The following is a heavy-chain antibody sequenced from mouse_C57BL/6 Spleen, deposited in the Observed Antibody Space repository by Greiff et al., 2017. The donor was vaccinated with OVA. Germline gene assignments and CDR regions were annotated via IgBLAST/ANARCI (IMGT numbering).Heavy chain of an antibody. D-gene: IGHD2-5*01. Sequence: VKLMESGAELVKPGASVKISCKASGYAFSSYRMNWVKQRPGKGLEWIGQIYPGDGDTNYNGKFKGKAPLTADKSSSTAYMPLSSLTSEDSAVYFCASPSNYVSWFAYWGQGTLVTVSA. CDR2: IYPGDGDT. V-gene: IGHV1-80*01. CDR1: GYAFSSYR. CDR3: ASPSNYVSWFAY. J-gene: IGHJ3*01.